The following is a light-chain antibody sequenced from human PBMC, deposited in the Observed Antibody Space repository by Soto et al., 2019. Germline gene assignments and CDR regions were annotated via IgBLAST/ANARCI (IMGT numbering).Light chain of an antibody. CDR3: AAWDDSLDGVV. V-gene: IGLV1-44*01. CDR1: SPNIGSNV. Sequence: QSVLTQPPSASGTPGQRVTISCSGRSPNIGSNVVNWYQQLPGTAPKLLIYVNNQRPSGVPDRFSGSKSGTSAFLAISGLQSEDEADYYCAAWDDSLDGVVFGGGTKLTVL. CDR2: VNN. J-gene: IGLJ3*02.